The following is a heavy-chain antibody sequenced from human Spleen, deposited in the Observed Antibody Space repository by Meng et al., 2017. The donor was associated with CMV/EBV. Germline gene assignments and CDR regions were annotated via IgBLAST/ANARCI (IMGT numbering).Heavy chain of an antibody. CDR3: ARLSESFIPAAGIHNAFQT. CDR1: GYSFTTDW. V-gene: IGHV5-51*01. J-gene: IGHJ3*02. CDR2: VYPGDSKT. Sequence: KVSCKGSGYSFTTDWIGWVRQMPGKGLEWMAIVYPGDSKTKYSPSFQGRVTISVDKSINTAYLRWSTLRASDTAMYYCARLSESFIPAAGIHNAFQTWGQGTMVTVSS. D-gene: IGHD6-13*01.